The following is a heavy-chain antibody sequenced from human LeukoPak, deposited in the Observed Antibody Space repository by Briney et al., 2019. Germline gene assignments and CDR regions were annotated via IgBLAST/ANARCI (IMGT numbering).Heavy chain of an antibody. CDR2: INSDGSST. V-gene: IGHV3-74*01. Sequence: GGSLRLSCAASGFTFSSYWMHWVRQAPGKGLVWVSRINSDGSSTSYADSVKGRFTISRGNAKNTLYLQMNSLRAEDTAVYYCARVPVFQPYYYFDYWGQGTLVTVSS. D-gene: IGHD2-21*01. CDR1: GFTFSSYW. J-gene: IGHJ4*02. CDR3: ARVPVFQPYYYFDY.